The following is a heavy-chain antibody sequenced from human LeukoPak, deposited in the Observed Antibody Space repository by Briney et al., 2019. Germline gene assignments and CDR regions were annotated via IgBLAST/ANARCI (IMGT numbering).Heavy chain of an antibody. CDR2: IYYSGST. CDR3: ARLPLGVVVVAANNNWFDP. Sequence: PSETLSLTCTVSGGSISSYYLGWIRQPPGKGLEWIGSIYYSGSTYYNPSLKSRVTISVDTSKNQFSLKLSSVTAADTAMYYCARLPLGVVVVAANNNWFDPWGQGTLVTVSS. V-gene: IGHV4-39*01. D-gene: IGHD2-15*01. CDR1: GGSISSYY. J-gene: IGHJ5*02.